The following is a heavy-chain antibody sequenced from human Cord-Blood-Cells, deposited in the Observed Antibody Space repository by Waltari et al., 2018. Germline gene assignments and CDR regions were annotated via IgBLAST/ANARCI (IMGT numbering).Heavy chain of an antibody. CDR3: AHIHKLGALLDY. CDR2: IYLNDDK. CDR1: GFSLSTSGVG. Sequence: QITLKESGPTLVKPTQTLTLTCTFSGFSLSTSGVGVGCIRQPPGKAMEWLALIYLNDDKRYSPSLKSRLTITKDTSKNQVVLTMTNMDPVDTATYYCAHIHKLGALLDYWGQGTLVTVSS. D-gene: IGHD7-27*01. J-gene: IGHJ4*02. V-gene: IGHV2-5*01.